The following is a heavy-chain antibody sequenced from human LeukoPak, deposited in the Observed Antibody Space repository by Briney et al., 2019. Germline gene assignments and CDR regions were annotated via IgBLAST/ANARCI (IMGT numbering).Heavy chain of an antibody. CDR1: GYTFTGYY. D-gene: IGHD3-22*01. CDR2: INPNSGGT. J-gene: IGHJ5*02. CDR3: ARDHYYDSSGYFNWFDP. Sequence: ASVKVSCKASGYTFTGYYMHWVRQAPGQGLEWMGWINPNSGGTNYAQKFQGRVTMTRDTSISTAYMELSRLRSDDTAVYYCARDHYYDSSGYFNWFDPWGQGTLVTVSS. V-gene: IGHV1-2*02.